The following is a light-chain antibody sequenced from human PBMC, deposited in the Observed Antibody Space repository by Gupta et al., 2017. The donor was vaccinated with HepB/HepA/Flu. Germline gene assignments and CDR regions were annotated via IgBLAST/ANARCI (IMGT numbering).Light chain of an antibody. Sequence: QSALAQPPSVSGSPGQSVTISCTGTSSDVGTYNLVSWYQQPPGTAPKLIIDEVTSRPSGVPGLSAAKYAGTAALTNTSGHEAEDDAYYYCTLSKRSSMVVFGGGTKVNVL. CDR1: SSDVGTYNL. CDR2: EVT. V-gene: IGLV2-18*01. CDR3: TLSKRSSMVV. J-gene: IGLJ3*02.